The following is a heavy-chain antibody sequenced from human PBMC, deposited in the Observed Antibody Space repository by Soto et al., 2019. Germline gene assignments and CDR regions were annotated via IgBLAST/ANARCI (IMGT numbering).Heavy chain of an antibody. CDR2: INAYNGNT. CDR1: GYTFTSYG. V-gene: IGHV1-18*01. J-gene: IGHJ5*02. CDR3: ARVLPPFDP. Sequence: VQLVQSGAEVKKPGASVKVSCKASGYTFTSYGIRWVRQAPGQGLEWVGWINAYNGNTNYAQRLHGRVTMTTDTTPSTAYMELRSRGSNDTAGYYCARVLPPFDPWGQGTLVTVSS.